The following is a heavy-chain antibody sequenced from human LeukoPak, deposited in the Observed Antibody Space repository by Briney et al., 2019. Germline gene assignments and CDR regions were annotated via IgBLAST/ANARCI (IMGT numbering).Heavy chain of an antibody. J-gene: IGHJ4*02. CDR1: GHTFTSYY. CDR2: INPSGGST. Sequence: ASVKVSCKASGHTFTSYYMHWVRQAPGQGLEWMGIINPSGGSTSYAQKFQGRVTMTRDTSTSTVYMELSSLRSEDTAVYYCALVVTEKKPFDYWGQGTLVTVSS. V-gene: IGHV1-46*03. CDR3: ALVVTEKKPFDY. D-gene: IGHD2-15*01.